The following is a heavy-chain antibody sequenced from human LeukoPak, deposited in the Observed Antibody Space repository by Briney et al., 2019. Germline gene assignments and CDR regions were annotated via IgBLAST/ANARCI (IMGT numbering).Heavy chain of an antibody. V-gene: IGHV1-69*13. D-gene: IGHD3-10*01. CDR3: ARALPMEDGDFDY. CDR1: GGTFSSYA. CDR2: IIPIFGTA. Sequence: SVKVSCKASGGTFSSYAISWVRQAPGQGLEWMGGIIPIFGTANYAQKFQGRVSITADESTSTAYMELSSLRSEDTAVYYCARALPMEDGDFDYWGQGTLVTVSS. J-gene: IGHJ4*02.